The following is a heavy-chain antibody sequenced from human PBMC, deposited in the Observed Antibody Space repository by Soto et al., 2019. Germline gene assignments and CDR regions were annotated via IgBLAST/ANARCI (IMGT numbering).Heavy chain of an antibody. CDR3: TRGDNDY. CDR1: GYSFTNYY. Sequence: EASVEVSCKASGYSFTNYYVQWVRQAPGQGLEWMGVIHPDSGHTTYSQRFQDRVTMPRDNFTSTIYMELSCLTSVDSAVSYWTRGDNDYWGQGTLVTVSS. J-gene: IGHJ4*02. CDR2: IHPDSGHT. V-gene: IGHV1-46*01.